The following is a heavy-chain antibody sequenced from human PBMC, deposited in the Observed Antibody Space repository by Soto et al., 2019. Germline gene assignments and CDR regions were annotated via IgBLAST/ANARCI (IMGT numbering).Heavy chain of an antibody. CDR2: ISGDGGST. CDR3: AKERVAAAGTHYYYCGMDV. Sequence: ESLKISCAASGFTFDDYAMHWVRQAPGKGLEWVSLISGDGGSTYYAESVKGRFTIARDNSKNSLYLQMNSLRTEDTALYYCAKERVAAAGTHYYYCGMDVWGQGTTVTVSS. CDR1: GFTFDDYA. J-gene: IGHJ6*02. D-gene: IGHD6-13*01. V-gene: IGHV3-43*02.